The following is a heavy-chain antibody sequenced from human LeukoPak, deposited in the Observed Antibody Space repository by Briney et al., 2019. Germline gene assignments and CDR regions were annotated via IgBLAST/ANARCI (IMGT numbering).Heavy chain of an antibody. J-gene: IGHJ5*02. Sequence: GGSLRLSCAASGFTFSSYAMHWVRQAPGKGLEWVAVISYDGSNKYYADFVKGRFTISRDNSKNTLYLQMNSLRAEDTAVYYCASFITMIVVVGNWFDPWGQGTLVTVSS. CDR3: ASFITMIVVVGNWFDP. CDR1: GFTFSSYA. D-gene: IGHD3-22*01. V-gene: IGHV3-30-3*01. CDR2: ISYDGSNK.